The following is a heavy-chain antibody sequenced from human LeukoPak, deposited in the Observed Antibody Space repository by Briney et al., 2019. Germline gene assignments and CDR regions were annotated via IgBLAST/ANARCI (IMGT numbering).Heavy chain of an antibody. V-gene: IGHV4-59*01. Sequence: SETLSLTCTVSGGSISSYYWSWIRQPPGKGLEWIGYIYYSGYTNYNPSLKSRVTISVDTSKNQFSLKLSSVTAADTAAYYCARTTMVRGTYYMDVWGKGTTVTISS. J-gene: IGHJ6*03. CDR3: ARTTMVRGTYYMDV. D-gene: IGHD3-10*01. CDR1: GGSISSYY. CDR2: IYYSGYT.